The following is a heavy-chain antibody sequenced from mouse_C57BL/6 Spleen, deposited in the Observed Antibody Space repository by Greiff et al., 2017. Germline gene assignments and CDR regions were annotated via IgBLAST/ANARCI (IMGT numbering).Heavy chain of an antibody. CDR1: GFTFSSYG. Sequence: EVQLVESGGDLVKPGGSLKLSCAASGFTFSSYGMSWVRQTPDKRLEWVATISSGGSYTYYPDSVKGRFTISRDNAKNTLYMQMSSLKSEDTAMYYCARQKYDYGSSYNFDYWGQGTTLTVSS. V-gene: IGHV5-6*01. CDR3: ARQKYDYGSSYNFDY. CDR2: ISSGGSYT. D-gene: IGHD1-1*01. J-gene: IGHJ2*01.